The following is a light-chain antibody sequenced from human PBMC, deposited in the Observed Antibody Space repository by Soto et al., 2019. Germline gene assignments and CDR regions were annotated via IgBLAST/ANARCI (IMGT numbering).Light chain of an antibody. J-gene: IGKJ5*01. CDR3: QQYNNWPDT. CDR1: QSVSSD. V-gene: IGKV3-15*01. CDR2: GAS. Sequence: EIVIRQAPPPPFVSPREKNTLSFRASQSVSSDVAWYQQKPGQAPRLLIYGASTGATGIPARFSGSGSGTEFTLTISSLQSEDFAVYYCQQYNNWPDTFGQGTRLEIK.